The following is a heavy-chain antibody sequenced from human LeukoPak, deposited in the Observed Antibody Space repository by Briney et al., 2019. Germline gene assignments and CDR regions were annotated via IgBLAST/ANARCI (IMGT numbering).Heavy chain of an antibody. CDR3: TRGAGWLIDY. J-gene: IGHJ4*02. V-gene: IGHV4-59*01. CDR2: FHNSGTS. D-gene: IGHD3-16*01. CDR1: DDSISDYY. Sequence: ASETLSLTCTVSDDSISDYYRGWIRQPPGKGLEWIGYFHNSGTSTYNPSLKSRVTISADTSKNQFSLKLNSLTTADTAVYYCTRGAGWLIDYWGQGILVTVSS.